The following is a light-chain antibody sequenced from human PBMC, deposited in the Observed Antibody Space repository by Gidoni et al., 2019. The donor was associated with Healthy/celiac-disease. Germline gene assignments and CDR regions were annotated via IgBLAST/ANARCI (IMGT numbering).Light chain of an antibody. Sequence: IVLTQSPGTLSLSPGERATLSCRASQSVSSSYLAWYQQKPGQAPRLLIYGASSRATGIPDRFSGSGSGTDFTLISRLEPEDFAVYYCQQYGSSPPTFGQGTKLEIK. CDR2: GAS. J-gene: IGKJ2*01. V-gene: IGKV3-20*01. CDR1: QSVSSSY. CDR3: QQYGSSPPT.